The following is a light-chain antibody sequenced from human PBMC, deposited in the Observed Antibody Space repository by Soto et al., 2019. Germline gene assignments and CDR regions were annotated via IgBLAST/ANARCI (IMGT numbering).Light chain of an antibody. V-gene: IGLV1-40*01. CDR1: NSNIGAGDD. CDR2: GNH. J-gene: IGLJ1*01. Sequence: QSVLTQPPSVSGAPGQRVTISCTGSNSNIGAGDDVHWYQHLPGTAPKLLIYGNHNRPSGVPDRFSGSKSGTSASLVITGLQAEDEADYYCQSYDSSLSVIYVFGTGTKLTVL. CDR3: QSYDSSLSVIYV.